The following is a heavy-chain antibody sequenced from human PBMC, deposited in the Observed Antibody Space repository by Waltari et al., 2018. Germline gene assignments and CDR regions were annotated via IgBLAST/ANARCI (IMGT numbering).Heavy chain of an antibody. CDR2: SVSGGSST. J-gene: IGHJ4*02. CDR1: GFTSSNSV. D-gene: IGHD6-19*01. Sequence: EVQLLESGGGLVQPGKSLRHSCEVFGFTSSNSVMSWVRQAQGNGLEWFSVSVSGGSSTYYADSVKGRFTVSRDDSKSTVFLQMNSLRTDDTAVYYCARVGQWLGRDYFDYWGQGTLVTVSS. CDR3: ARVGQWLGRDYFDY. V-gene: IGHV3-23*03.